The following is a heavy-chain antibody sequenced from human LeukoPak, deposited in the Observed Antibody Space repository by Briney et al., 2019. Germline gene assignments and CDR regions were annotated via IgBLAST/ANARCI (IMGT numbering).Heavy chain of an antibody. V-gene: IGHV4-61*02. J-gene: IGHJ4*02. CDR2: IYTSGST. Sequence: PSQTLSLTCTVYGGSISSGSYYWSWIRQPAGKGLGWIGRIYTSGSTNYNPSLKSRVTISVDTSKNQFSLKLSSVTAADTAVYYCARGAYYDILTDYYNPSPFDYWGQGTLVTVSS. CDR3: ARGAYYDILTDYYNPSPFDY. CDR1: GGSISSGSYY. D-gene: IGHD3-9*01.